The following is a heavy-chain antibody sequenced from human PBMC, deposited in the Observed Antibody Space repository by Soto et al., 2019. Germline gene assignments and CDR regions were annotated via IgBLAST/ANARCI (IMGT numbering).Heavy chain of an antibody. D-gene: IGHD3-22*01. V-gene: IGHV4-31*11. CDR1: GGSITSGAYY. CDR2: IHYSGRT. J-gene: IGHJ5*02. CDR3: ARYYFDSSGYSNWFDP. Sequence: SETLSLTCAVSGGSITSGAYYWTWIRQHPGKGLEWIAYIHYSGRTYYNPSLKSRVTISVDTSNNQFSLKLSSVTAADTAVYYCARYYFDSSGYSNWFDPWGQGTRGTVS.